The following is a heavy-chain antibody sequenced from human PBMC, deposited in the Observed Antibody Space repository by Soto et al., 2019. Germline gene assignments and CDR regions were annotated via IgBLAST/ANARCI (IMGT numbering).Heavy chain of an antibody. V-gene: IGHV1-18*01. Sequence: QVQLVQSGAEVKKPGASVKVSCKASGYTFTSYGISWVRQAPGQGLEWMGWISAYNGNTNYAQKLQGRVTMTTDTSTRTAYMELRSLRSDDTAVYYCARDLANVLLWFGEFDYWGQGTLVTVSS. CDR2: ISAYNGNT. J-gene: IGHJ4*02. D-gene: IGHD3-10*01. CDR1: GYTFTSYG. CDR3: ARDLANVLLWFGEFDY.